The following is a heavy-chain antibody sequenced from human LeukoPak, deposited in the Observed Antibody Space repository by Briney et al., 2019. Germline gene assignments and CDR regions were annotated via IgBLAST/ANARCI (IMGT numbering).Heavy chain of an antibody. CDR3: ASPGGSWYHYFDY. D-gene: IGHD6-13*01. CDR1: GFTFSSYA. V-gene: IGHV3-30-3*01. CDR2: ISYDGSNK. J-gene: IGHJ4*02. Sequence: GGSLRLSCAASGFTFSSYAMHWVRQAPGKGLEWVAVISYDGSNKYYADSVKGRFTIARDNSKNTLYLQMNSLRAEDTAVYYRASPGGSWYHYFDYWGQGTLVTVSS.